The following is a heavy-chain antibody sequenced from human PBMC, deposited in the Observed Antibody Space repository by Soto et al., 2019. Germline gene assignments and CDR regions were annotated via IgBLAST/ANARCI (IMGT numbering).Heavy chain of an antibody. CDR2: VNGDGSTT. D-gene: IGHD2-2*01. V-gene: IGHV3-74*01. J-gene: IGHJ4*02. CDR3: ARAGWCSGPTCPFDY. CDR1: GFTFSTYS. Sequence: EVQLVESGGGLVQPGGSLRLSCAASGFTFSTYSMHWVRQAPGKGLVWVSYVNGDGSTTGHADSVKGRFTISRDNAKNTLYMQMDGLRAEDSAVYYCARAGWCSGPTCPFDYWGQGTLVPVSS.